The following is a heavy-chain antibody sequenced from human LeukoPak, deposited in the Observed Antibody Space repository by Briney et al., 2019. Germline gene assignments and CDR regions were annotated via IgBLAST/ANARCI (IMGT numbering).Heavy chain of an antibody. Sequence: GGSLRLSCAASGFTFSGYAMIWVRQAPGKGLEWVSTISDNGGRTYYADSVKGRFTISRDNSKNTLFLQMNSLRAEDSAVYYCATDREGDPSAYYLVGGQGTLITVSS. CDR2: ISDNGGRT. D-gene: IGHD3-22*01. V-gene: IGHV3-23*01. J-gene: IGHJ4*02. CDR1: GFTFSGYA. CDR3: ATDREGDPSAYYLV.